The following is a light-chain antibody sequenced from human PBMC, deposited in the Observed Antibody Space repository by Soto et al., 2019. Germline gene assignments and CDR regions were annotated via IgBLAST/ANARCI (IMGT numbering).Light chain of an antibody. CDR3: TSYTSDSTYV. CDR2: DVS. V-gene: IGLV2-14*01. Sequence: QSALAQPASVSGSPGQSMNISCTGTSTDVGRYNYVSWYQQHPGKAPKLMVYDVSNRPSWVSNRFSGSKSGITASLTISGLQAEDEADYYCTSYTSDSTYVFGTGTKVTVL. J-gene: IGLJ1*01. CDR1: STDVGRYNY.